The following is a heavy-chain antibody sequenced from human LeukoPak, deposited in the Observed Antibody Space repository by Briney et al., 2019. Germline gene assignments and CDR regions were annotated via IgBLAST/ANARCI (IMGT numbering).Heavy chain of an antibody. CDR1: GYTFTGYY. V-gene: IGHV1-2*04. D-gene: IGHD2-2*01. CDR3: ARGPPTGIVPAAMIDY. CDR2: INPNSGGT. J-gene: IGHJ4*02. Sequence: ASVKVSCKASGYTFTGYYMHWVRQAPGQGLEWMGWINPNSGGTNYAQKFQGWVTMTRDTSISTAYMELSRLRSDDTAVYYCARGPPTGIVPAAMIDYWGQGTLVTVSS.